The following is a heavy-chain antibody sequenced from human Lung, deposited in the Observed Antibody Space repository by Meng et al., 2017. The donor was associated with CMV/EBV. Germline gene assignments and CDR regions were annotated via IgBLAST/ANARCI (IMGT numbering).Heavy chain of an antibody. CDR3: ARGSQQPDGWFDP. J-gene: IGHJ5*02. D-gene: IGHD6-13*01. CDR1: GGSISSSSYY. CDR2: IYYSGST. Sequence: SXTLSLXCTVCGGSISSSSYYWGWIRQPPGKGLEWIGSIYYSGSTYYNPSLKSRVTISVDTSKNQFSLKLSSMTAADTAMYFCARGSQQPDGWFDPWGQGTXVTVSS. V-gene: IGHV4-39*07.